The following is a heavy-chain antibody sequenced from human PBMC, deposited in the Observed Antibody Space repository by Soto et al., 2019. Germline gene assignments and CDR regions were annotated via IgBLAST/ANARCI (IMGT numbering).Heavy chain of an antibody. CDR2: IAYDGSNK. CDR3: ARGGGSSDFDY. D-gene: IGHD1-26*01. V-gene: IGHV3-30*04. J-gene: IGHJ4*02. Sequence: QVHLVESGGGVVQPGRSLRLSCTASGFTFSTYTMHWVRQAPGKGLEWVAVIAYDGSNKYYADSVKGRFTISRDNSLYLQMSSLRPEDTAVYYCARGGGSSDFDYWGQGTLDTVSS. CDR1: GFTFSTYT.